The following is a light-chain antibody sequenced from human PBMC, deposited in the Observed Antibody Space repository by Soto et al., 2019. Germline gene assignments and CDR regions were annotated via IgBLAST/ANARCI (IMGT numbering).Light chain of an antibody. CDR3: QQLNSYPYT. J-gene: IGKJ2*01. CDR1: PGISSY. V-gene: IGKV1-9*01. Sequence: IQLTQSPSSLSASVGDRVTITCRASPGISSYLAWYQQKPEKAPKLLIYAASTLQSGVPPRFSGSGSGTDFTLTISSLQPEDFAIYFCQQLNSYPYTFGQGTKVDIK. CDR2: AAS.